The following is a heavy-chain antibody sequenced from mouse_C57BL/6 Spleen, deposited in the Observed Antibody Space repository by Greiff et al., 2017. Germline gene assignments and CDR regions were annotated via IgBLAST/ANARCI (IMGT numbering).Heavy chain of an antibody. J-gene: IGHJ4*01. V-gene: IGHV1-81*01. D-gene: IGHD2-4*01. CDR1: GYTFTSYG. CDR3: AKNYDYEDAMDY. CDR2: IYPRSGNT. Sequence: QVQLQQSGAELARPGASVKLSCTASGYTFTSYGISWVKQRTGQGLEWIGEIYPRSGNTYYTEKFKGQATLTADKSSSTAYMELRSLTSEDSAVYFCAKNYDYEDAMDYWGQGTSVTVAS.